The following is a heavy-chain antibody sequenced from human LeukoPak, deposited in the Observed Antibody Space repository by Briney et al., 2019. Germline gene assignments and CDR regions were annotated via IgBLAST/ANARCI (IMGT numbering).Heavy chain of an antibody. CDR1: GFTFCDYA. CDR2: IRSKAYGGTT. J-gene: IGHJ4*02. V-gene: IGHV3-49*04. D-gene: IGHD6-6*01. CDR3: TRVVQSQLVFDY. Sequence: PGRSLRLSCTASGFTFCDYAMSWVRQAPGKGLEWVGFIRSKAYGGTTEYAASVKGRFTISRDDSKSIAYLQMNSLKTEDTAVYYCTRVVQSQLVFDYWGQGTLVTVSS.